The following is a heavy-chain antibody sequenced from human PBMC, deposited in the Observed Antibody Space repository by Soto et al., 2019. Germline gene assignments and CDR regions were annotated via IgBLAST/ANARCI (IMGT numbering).Heavy chain of an antibody. CDR1: GFTFSSYA. D-gene: IGHD3-22*01. CDR3: ARAIGPSLFDY. Sequence: TGGSLRLSCAASGFTFSSYAMSWVRQAPGKGLEWVSAISGSGGSTYYADSVQGRFTISRENAKNSLYLQMNSLRAGDTAIYFCARAIGPSLFDYWGQGTLVTVSS. CDR2: ISGSGGST. V-gene: IGHV3-23*01. J-gene: IGHJ4*02.